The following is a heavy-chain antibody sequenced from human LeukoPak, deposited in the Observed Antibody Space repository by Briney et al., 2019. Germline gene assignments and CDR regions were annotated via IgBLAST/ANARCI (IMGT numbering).Heavy chain of an antibody. CDR3: ARDRNDDVVVPAAISYYYYYYMDV. Sequence: SVKVSCKASGGTFSSYAISWVRQAPGQGLEWMGGIIPIFGTANYAQKFQGRVTMTRDTSTSTVYMELSSLRSEDTAVYYCARDRNDDVVVPAAISYYYYYYMDVWGKGTTVTVSS. J-gene: IGHJ6*03. CDR2: IIPIFGTA. D-gene: IGHD2-2*01. V-gene: IGHV1-69*05. CDR1: GGTFSSYA.